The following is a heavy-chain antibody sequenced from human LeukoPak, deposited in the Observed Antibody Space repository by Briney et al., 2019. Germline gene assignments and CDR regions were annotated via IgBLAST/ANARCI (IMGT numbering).Heavy chain of an antibody. CDR2: IKSKTDGGTT. D-gene: IGHD5-12*01. J-gene: IGHJ5*02. CDR1: GFTFSSYE. Sequence: PGGSLRLSCAASGFTFSSYEMNWVRQAPGKGLEWVGRIKSKTDGGTTDYAAPVKGRFTISRDDSKNTLYLQMNSLKTEDTAVYYCTGSGYDYGWFDPWGQGTLVTVSS. CDR3: TGSGYDYGWFDP. V-gene: IGHV3-15*01.